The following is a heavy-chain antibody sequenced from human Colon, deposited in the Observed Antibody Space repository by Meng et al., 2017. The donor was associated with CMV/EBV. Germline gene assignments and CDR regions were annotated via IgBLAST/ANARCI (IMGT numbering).Heavy chain of an antibody. J-gene: IGHJ5*02. D-gene: IGHD3-3*01. Sequence: TYDMNWVRQATGQGLEWLGWMSPKSGNTGYAQKFQGRVAMTRNTSISTAYMELSGLRSDDTAIYYCARDIEEVSHYDFLSGYPPFDPWGQGTLVTVSS. CDR1: TYD. CDR2: MSPKSGNT. V-gene: IGHV1-8*01. CDR3: ARDIEEVSHYDFLSGYPPFDP.